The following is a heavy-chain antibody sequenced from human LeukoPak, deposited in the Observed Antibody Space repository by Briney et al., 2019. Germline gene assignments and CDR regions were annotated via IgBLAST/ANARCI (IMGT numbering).Heavy chain of an antibody. Sequence: PGGSLRLSCAASGLPVRPSSMSWVRQAPGKGLEWVSVIYSTGSTYYEGSVNGRFTISRDTSKSTVHLQLNRLRVEDTAVYYCASAREYCINSNCYEYFQDWGQGTLVTVSS. CDR3: ASAREYCINSNCYEYFQD. CDR1: GLPVRPSS. D-gene: IGHD2-2*01. V-gene: IGHV3-53*01. CDR2: IYSTGST. J-gene: IGHJ1*01.